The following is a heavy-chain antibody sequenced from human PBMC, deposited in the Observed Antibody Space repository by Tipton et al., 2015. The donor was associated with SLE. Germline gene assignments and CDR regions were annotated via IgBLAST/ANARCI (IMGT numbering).Heavy chain of an antibody. J-gene: IGHJ4*02. V-gene: IGHV4-34*01. CDR3: ARDATIFGVVTFFDY. Sequence: TLSLTCAVYGGSFSGYYWSWIRQPPGKGLEWMGEINHSGSTNYNPSPKRRVTISLVPSERQFSLKLSSVTAADTAVDYCARDATIFGVVTFFDYWAREPWSPSPQ. CDR2: INHSGST. CDR1: GGSFSGYY. D-gene: IGHD3-3*01.